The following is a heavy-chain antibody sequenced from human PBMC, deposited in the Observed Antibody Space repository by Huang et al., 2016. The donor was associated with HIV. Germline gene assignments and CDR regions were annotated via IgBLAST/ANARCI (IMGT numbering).Heavy chain of an antibody. CDR3: AKDSDYNWHHCDY. Sequence: EVQLLESGGGLVQPGGSLRLSCAASGFTFNSYAMSWVRQAPGKRRGCVSKISGSGLTTYYADSVKGRFTISRDNSKNTLYLQINSLRAEETAVYYCAKDSDYNWHHCDYWGQGNLVSVSS. CDR1: GFTFNSYA. J-gene: IGHJ4*02. D-gene: IGHD1-1*01. CDR2: ISGSGLTT. V-gene: IGHV3-23*01.